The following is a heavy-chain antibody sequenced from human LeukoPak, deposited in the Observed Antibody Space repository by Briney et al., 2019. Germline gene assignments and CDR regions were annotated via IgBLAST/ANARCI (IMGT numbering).Heavy chain of an antibody. J-gene: IGHJ5*02. CDR2: IKQDGSEK. Sequence: GGSLRLSCAASGFTFSSYWMSWVRQAPGKGLEWVANIKQDGSEKYYVDSVKGRFTISRDNAKNSLYLQMNSLRAEDTAVYSCARVTEQWLVLGWFDPWGQGTLVTVSS. V-gene: IGHV3-7*01. CDR1: GFTFSSYW. D-gene: IGHD6-19*01. CDR3: ARVTEQWLVLGWFDP.